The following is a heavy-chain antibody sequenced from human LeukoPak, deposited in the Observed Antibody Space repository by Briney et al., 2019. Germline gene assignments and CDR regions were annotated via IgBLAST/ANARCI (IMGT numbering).Heavy chain of an antibody. CDR3: AKDLRGMVVIDFDY. Sequence: GGPLSLSCAASGFPFSGYAMGWVRQAPGRGLGGVQIITGSGGTTYYADSVKGRFTISRDNSKNTLFLQMNSLRAEDTALYYCAKDLRGMVVIDFDYWGQGTLVTVSS. J-gene: IGHJ4*02. CDR1: GFPFSGYA. D-gene: IGHD2-15*01. CDR2: ITGSGGTT. V-gene: IGHV3-23*01.